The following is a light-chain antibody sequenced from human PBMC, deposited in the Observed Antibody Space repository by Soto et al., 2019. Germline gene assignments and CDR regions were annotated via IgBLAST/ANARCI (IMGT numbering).Light chain of an antibody. Sequence: EIVLTQSPGTLSLSPGERTTLSCRSRMSVSSSFLAWYQQKPAQAPRLLIYGASSRATGIPDRFSGSGSGTDFTLTISILEPEDFAVYYCQQYGSSPRTFGQGTKLEIK. CDR1: MSVSSSF. CDR2: GAS. V-gene: IGKV3-20*01. CDR3: QQYGSSPRT. J-gene: IGKJ2*01.